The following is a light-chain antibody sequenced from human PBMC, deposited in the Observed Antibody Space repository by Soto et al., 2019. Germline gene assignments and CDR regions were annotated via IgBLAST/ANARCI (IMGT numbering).Light chain of an antibody. Sequence: DIQMTQSPSTLSASIGDRVTITCRASPSINSWLAWYQKKPGKDPKLLIYKASTLRSGVPSRFSGSGSGTDFNLTINSLQTEDFATYLCQQRFTTTLTFGGGTKVDIK. J-gene: IGKJ4*01. CDR2: KAS. CDR3: QQRFTTTLT. CDR1: PSINSW. V-gene: IGKV1-5*03.